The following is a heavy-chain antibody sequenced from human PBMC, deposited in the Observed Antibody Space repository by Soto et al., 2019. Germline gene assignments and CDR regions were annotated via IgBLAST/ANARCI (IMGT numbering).Heavy chain of an antibody. Sequence: SETLSLTCTVSGGSMSRYYWSWIRQPAGKGMEWIGRIYSTGSTNYNPSLKSRVTMSVDTSKNQISLKLTSATAADTAVYYCARGERPWAPTRYFDLWGRGTLVTVSS. CDR1: GGSMSRYY. D-gene: IGHD3-16*01. CDR3: ARGERPWAPTRYFDL. V-gene: IGHV4-4*07. J-gene: IGHJ2*01. CDR2: IYSTGST.